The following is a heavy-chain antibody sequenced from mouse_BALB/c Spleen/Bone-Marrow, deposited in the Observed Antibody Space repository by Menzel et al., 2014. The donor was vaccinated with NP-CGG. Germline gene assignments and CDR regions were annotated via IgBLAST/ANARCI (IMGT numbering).Heavy chain of an antibody. CDR2: ISGYYGDA. Sequence: QVQLQQSGAELVRPGVSVKISCKGSGYTFTDYAIHWVKQSHAKSLEWIGLISGYYGDAIYNQKFKGKATMTVDKSSRTAYVGLARLTSEDSAIYYCARSGKVRNAMDYWGQGTPVTVSS. CDR1: GYTFTDYA. D-gene: IGHD2-14*01. CDR3: ARSGKVRNAMDY. J-gene: IGHJ4*01. V-gene: IGHV1-67*01.